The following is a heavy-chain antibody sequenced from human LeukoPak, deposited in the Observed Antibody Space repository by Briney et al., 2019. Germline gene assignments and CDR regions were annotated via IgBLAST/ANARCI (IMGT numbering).Heavy chain of an antibody. J-gene: IGHJ4*02. CDR3: ARQNPAAAGQALDY. D-gene: IGHD6-25*01. V-gene: IGHV4-59*08. CDR1: GGSISSYY. Sequence: PSETLSLTCTVSGGSISSYYWSCIRQPPGKGLEWIGYTYYSGTTNYSPSLKSRVTISVDMSKNQFSLKLTSVTAADTAVYYCARQNPAAAGQALDYWGQGTLVTVSS. CDR2: TYYSGTT.